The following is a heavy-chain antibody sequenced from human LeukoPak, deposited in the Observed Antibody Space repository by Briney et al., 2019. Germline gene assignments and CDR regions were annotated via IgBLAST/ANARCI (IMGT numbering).Heavy chain of an antibody. Sequence: SVKVSCKASGGTFSSYAISWVRQAPGQGLEWMGGIIPIFGTANHAQKFQGRVTITTDESTSTAYMELSSLRSEDTAVYYCARARIVVVVAATQGYFDLWGRGTLVTVSP. CDR3: ARARIVVVVAATQGYFDL. CDR2: IIPIFGTA. V-gene: IGHV1-69*05. CDR1: GGTFSSYA. J-gene: IGHJ2*01. D-gene: IGHD2-15*01.